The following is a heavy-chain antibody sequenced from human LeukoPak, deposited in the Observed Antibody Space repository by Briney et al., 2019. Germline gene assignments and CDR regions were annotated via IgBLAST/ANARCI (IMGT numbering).Heavy chain of an antibody. CDR2: IIPILGIA. D-gene: IGHD6-13*01. V-gene: IGHV1-69*04. CDR1: GGTFSSYA. CDR3: ARGRRAAAGTALDY. Sequence: GSSVKVSCKASGGTFSSYAISWVRQAPGQGLEWMGRIIPILGIANYAQKFQGRVTITADKSTSTAYMELSSLRSDDTAVYYCARGRRAAAGTALDYWGQGTLVTVSS. J-gene: IGHJ4*02.